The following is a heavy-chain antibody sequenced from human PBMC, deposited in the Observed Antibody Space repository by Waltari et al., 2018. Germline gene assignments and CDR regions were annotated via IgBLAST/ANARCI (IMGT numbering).Heavy chain of an antibody. Sequence: QVQLVQSGAEVKKPGASVKVSCKASGYTFTDYYIHWVRQVPGQGLEWMGWTNLNRGGTKYAQNFQGRVTMTRDTSIPTAYMELSSLRSDETAVYYCTREGGGSSPIDYWGQGTLVTVSS. V-gene: IGHV1-2*02. D-gene: IGHD6-13*01. CDR1: GYTFTDYY. CDR3: TREGGGSSPIDY. CDR2: TNLNRGGT. J-gene: IGHJ4*02.